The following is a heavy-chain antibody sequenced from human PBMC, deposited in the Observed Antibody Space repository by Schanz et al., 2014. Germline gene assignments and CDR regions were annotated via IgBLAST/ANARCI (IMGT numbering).Heavy chain of an antibody. V-gene: IGHV1-69*02. D-gene: IGHD3-16*01. CDR2: IIPILGIA. CDR3: VRVPSRDVSFDL. CDR1: GGTFNSYT. Sequence: QVQLVQSGAEVKKPGSSMKVSCKASGGTFNSYTINWVRQAPGQGLEWMGRIIPILGIANYAQKFQGRVTITADRSTSTAYMELSSLRSEDTAVYYCVRVPSRDVSFDLWGRGTLVTVSS. J-gene: IGHJ2*01.